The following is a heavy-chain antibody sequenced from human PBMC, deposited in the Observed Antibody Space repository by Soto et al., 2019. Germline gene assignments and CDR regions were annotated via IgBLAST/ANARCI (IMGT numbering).Heavy chain of an antibody. CDR1: GYSINSDYY. CDR2: VDHSGRT. J-gene: IGHJ4*02. CDR3: AKKGYYPSGKINLFDS. Sequence: SETLSLTCAVSGYSINSDYYWGWIRQPPGKGLEWIGSVDHSGRTCYSPSLRSRLTIFIDTSKNQFSLRLTSVTAADTAMYFCAKKGYYPSGKINLFDSWGPGTLVTVSS. V-gene: IGHV4-38-2*01. D-gene: IGHD3-10*01.